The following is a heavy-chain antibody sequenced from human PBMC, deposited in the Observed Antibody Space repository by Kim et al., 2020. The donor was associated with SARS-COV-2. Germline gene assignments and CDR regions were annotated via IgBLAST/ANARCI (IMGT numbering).Heavy chain of an antibody. D-gene: IGHD3-22*01. CDR2: IIPIFGTA. J-gene: IGHJ3*02. CDR3: ARVPTYYYDSSGYYHDAFDI. Sequence: SVKVSCKASGGTFSSYAISWVRQAPGQGLEWMGGIIPIFGTANYAQKFQGRVTITADESTSTAYMELSSLRSEDTAVYYCARVPTYYYDSSGYYHDAFDIWGQGTMVTVSS. V-gene: IGHV1-69*13. CDR1: GGTFSSYA.